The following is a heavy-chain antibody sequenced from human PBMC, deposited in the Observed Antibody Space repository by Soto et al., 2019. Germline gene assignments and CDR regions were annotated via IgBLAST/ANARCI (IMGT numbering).Heavy chain of an antibody. CDR3: AKDQAVAGTISAFDI. D-gene: IGHD6-19*01. CDR1: GFTFSSYG. V-gene: IGHV3-30*18. J-gene: IGHJ3*02. CDR2: ISYDGSNK. Sequence: GGSLRLSCAASGFTFSSYGMHWVRQAPGKGLEWVAVISYDGSNKYYADSVKGRFTISRDNSKNTLYLQMNSLRAEDTAVYYCAKDQAVAGTISAFDIWGQGTMVTVSS.